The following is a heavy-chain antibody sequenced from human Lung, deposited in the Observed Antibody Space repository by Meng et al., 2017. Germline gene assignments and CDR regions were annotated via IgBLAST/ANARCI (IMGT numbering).Heavy chain of an antibody. Sequence: QVHLVRSGAEVREPGASVKVSCKASGYPFTNYGISWVRQAPGQGLEWMGWISVYNVNTNYAQKFQGRVTMTTDTSTSTTYMELRSLRSDDTGVYYCARSPYSSGWPNFDSWGQGTLVTVSS. CDR3: ARSPYSSGWPNFDS. CDR2: ISVYNVNT. V-gene: IGHV1-18*01. D-gene: IGHD6-19*01. CDR1: GYPFTNYG. J-gene: IGHJ4*02.